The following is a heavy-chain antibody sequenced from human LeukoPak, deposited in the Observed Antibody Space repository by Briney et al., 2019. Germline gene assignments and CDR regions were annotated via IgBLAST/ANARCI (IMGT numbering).Heavy chain of an antibody. CDR1: GASISSSNYY. CDR3: ARVGSGYTNWCFDL. Sequence: PSETLSLTCTVSGASISSSNYYWGWIRQPPGKGLEWIGSIHYSGSTYYNPSLRSRVTISVDTSKNQFSLKLTSATAADTAVYYCARVGSGYTNWCFDLWGRGTLVTVSS. CDR2: IHYSGST. D-gene: IGHD3-22*01. J-gene: IGHJ2*01. V-gene: IGHV4-39*07.